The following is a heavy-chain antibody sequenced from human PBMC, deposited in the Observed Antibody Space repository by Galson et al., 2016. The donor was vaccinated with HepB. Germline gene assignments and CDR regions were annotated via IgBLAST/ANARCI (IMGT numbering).Heavy chain of an antibody. CDR2: VTPGGST. J-gene: IGHJ4*02. CDR3: ARWGPYGDLDY. D-gene: IGHD4-17*01. CDR1: GFIFSTYT. Sequence: SLRLSCAASGFIFSTYTMNWVRQAPGKGLEWVSGVTPGGSTYYADSVRGRFTISGDSSKNTLYLQMNSLRVDDTAVYYCARWGPYGDLDYWGQGTRVTVSS. V-gene: IGHV3-23*01.